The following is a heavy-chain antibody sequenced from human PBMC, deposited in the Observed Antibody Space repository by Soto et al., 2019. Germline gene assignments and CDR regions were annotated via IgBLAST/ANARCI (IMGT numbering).Heavy chain of an antibody. J-gene: IGHJ4*02. CDR3: AKDQRLWRIDY. CDR1: GFTFSSYC. Sequence: GGSLRLSCAASGFTFSSYCMHWVRQAPGKGLEWVAVISYDGSNKYYADSVKGRFTISRDNSKNTLYLQMNSLRAEDTAVYYCAKDQRLWRIDYWGQGTLVTVSS. V-gene: IGHV3-30*18. D-gene: IGHD5-18*01. CDR2: ISYDGSNK.